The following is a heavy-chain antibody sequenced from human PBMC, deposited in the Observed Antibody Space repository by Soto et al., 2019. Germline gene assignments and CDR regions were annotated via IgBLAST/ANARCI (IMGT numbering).Heavy chain of an antibody. CDR2: TYYRSKWYN. V-gene: IGHV6-1*01. D-gene: IGHD6-13*01. J-gene: IGHJ6*02. CDR3: TRDRWIPAAGRGEYYYGLDV. CDR1: GDSVSSNSAA. Sequence: SQTLSLTCAISGDSVSSNSAAWNCIRQSPSRGLEWLGRTYYRSKWYNDYAVSVKSRITINPDTSKNQFSLQLNSVTPEDTAVYYCTRDRWIPAAGRGEYYYGLDVWGQGTTVTVSS.